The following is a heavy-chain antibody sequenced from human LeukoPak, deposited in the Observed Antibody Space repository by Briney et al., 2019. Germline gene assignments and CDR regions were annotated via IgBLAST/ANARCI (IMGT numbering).Heavy chain of an antibody. CDR1: GYTFTSYY. D-gene: IGHD3-3*01. CDR3: ARERSSGRDYYYGMDV. J-gene: IGHJ6*02. V-gene: IGHV1-46*01. Sequence: GASVKVSCKASGYTFTSYYMHWVRQAPGQGLEWMGIINPSGSSTSYAQKFQGRVTMTRDTSTSTVYMELSSLRSEDTAVYYCARERSSGRDYYYGMDVWGQGTTVTVSS. CDR2: INPSGSST.